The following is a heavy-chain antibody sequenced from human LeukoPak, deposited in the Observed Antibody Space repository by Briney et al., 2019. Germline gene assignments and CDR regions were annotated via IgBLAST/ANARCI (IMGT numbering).Heavy chain of an antibody. CDR1: GFAFSNYA. D-gene: IGHD3-10*01. CDR2: LSGGGDSR. V-gene: IGHV3-23*01. Sequence: GSLRLSCAASGFAFSNYAMSWVRQAPGKGLEWVSSLSGGGDSRYYADSVMGRFTISRDNSKNTLYLQMNSLRAEDTAVYYCAKAVRSMVTGGGYFDSWGQGTLVTVSS. CDR3: AKAVRSMVTGGGYFDS. J-gene: IGHJ4*02.